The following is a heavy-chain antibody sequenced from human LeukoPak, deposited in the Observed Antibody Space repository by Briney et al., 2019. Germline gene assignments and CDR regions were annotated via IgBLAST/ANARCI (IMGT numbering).Heavy chain of an antibody. CDR1: GYTLTSHG. Sequence: ASVKVSCKASGYTLTSHGISWVRQAPGQGLEWMGWISAYNGNTNYAQKLQGRVTMTTDTSTSTAYMELRSLRSDDTAVYYRAREGVGELLPYYYYYGMDAWGQGTTVTVSS. CDR3: AREGVGELLPYYYYYGMDA. V-gene: IGHV1-18*01. CDR2: ISAYNGNT. D-gene: IGHD3-10*01. J-gene: IGHJ6*02.